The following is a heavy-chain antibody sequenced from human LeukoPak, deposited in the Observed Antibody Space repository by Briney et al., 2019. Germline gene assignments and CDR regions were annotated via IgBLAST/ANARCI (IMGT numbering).Heavy chain of an antibody. CDR3: ARRYYGSGSSFDY. CDR1: GYTFTGYY. J-gene: IGHJ4*02. D-gene: IGHD3-10*01. Sequence: ASVKVSCKASGYTFTGYYMHWVRQAPGQGLEWMGWINPNSGGTNYAQKFQGWVTMTRDTSISTAYMELSRLRSDDTAVYYCARRYYGSGSSFDYWGQGTLVTVSS. V-gene: IGHV1-2*04. CDR2: INPNSGGT.